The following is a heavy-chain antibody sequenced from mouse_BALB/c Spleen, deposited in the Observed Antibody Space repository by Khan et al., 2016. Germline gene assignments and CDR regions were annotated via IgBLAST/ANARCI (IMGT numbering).Heavy chain of an antibody. D-gene: IGHD1-2*01. CDR1: GFDFSRYW. J-gene: IGHJ3*01. Sequence: EVKLLESGGGLVQPGGSLKLSCVASGFDFSRYWMSWVRKAPGKGLEWIGEINPDSSTINYTPSIKDKFIISRDNAKNTPYLQMSKVRSEDTALSCCASLHYYGRFAYWGQGTLVTVSA. CDR3: ASLHYYGRFAY. CDR2: INPDSSTI. V-gene: IGHV4-1*02.